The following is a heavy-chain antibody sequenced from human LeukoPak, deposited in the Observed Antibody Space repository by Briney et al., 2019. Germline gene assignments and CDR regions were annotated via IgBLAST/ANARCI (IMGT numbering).Heavy chain of an antibody. J-gene: IGHJ4*02. CDR3: ARGAWYNSAYTALHYFDY. V-gene: IGHV1-8*01. CDR2: MNPNNGNA. D-gene: IGHD6-19*01. Sequence: ASVKVSCKASGYTFTNYDINWVRQATGQGLEWMGWMNPNNGNAGYAQKFQDKVTMTRDTSISTAYMELSSLRSEDTAIYYFARGAWYNSAYTALHYFDYWGQGTLVTVSS. CDR1: GYTFTNYD.